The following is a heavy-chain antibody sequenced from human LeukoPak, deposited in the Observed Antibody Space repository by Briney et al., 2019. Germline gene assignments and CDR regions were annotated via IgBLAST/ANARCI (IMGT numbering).Heavy chain of an antibody. CDR3: VRSSSWYGDDY. Sequence: ASVKVSCKASGYTCTGYYMHWVRQAPGQALEWMGRINPNSGGTNYAQKFQGRVTMTRDTSISTAYMELSRLRSDDTAVYYCVRSSSWYGDDYWGQGTLVTVSS. J-gene: IGHJ4*02. V-gene: IGHV1-2*06. CDR1: GYTCTGYY. CDR2: INPNSGGT. D-gene: IGHD6-13*01.